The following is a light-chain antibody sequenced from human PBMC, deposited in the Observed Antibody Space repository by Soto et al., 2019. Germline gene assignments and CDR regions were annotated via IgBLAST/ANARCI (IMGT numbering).Light chain of an antibody. CDR2: DVS. CDR3: SSYTSSSTGV. V-gene: IGLV2-14*01. Sequence: QSALTQPASVSGSPGQSITISCTGTSSDVGGYNYVSWYQQHPGKAPKLMIYDVSNRPSGVSNRFSGSKSGNTASLTISGLQAEDEADYYCSSYTSSSTGVFGTGNKLTVL. CDR1: SSDVGGYNY. J-gene: IGLJ1*01.